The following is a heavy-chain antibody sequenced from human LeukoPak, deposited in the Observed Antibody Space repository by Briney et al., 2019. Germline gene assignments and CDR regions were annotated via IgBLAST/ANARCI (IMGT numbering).Heavy chain of an antibody. J-gene: IGHJ5*02. Sequence: GESLKISCKGSGYSFTSYWFSWVRQMPGKGLEWMGRIDPSDSYTNYSPSFQGHVTISADKSISTAYLQWSSLKASDTAMYYCARQDIAAANGFDPWGQGTLVTVSS. CDR3: ARQDIAAANGFDP. V-gene: IGHV5-10-1*01. D-gene: IGHD6-13*01. CDR1: GYSFTSYW. CDR2: IDPSDSYT.